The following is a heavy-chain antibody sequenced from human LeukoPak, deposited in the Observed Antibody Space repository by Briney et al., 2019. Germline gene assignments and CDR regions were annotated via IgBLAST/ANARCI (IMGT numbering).Heavy chain of an antibody. V-gene: IGHV3-23*01. CDR1: GFTFDDYA. CDR3: AKGYYDYVWGSYYFDY. Sequence: PGRSLRLSCAASGFTFDDYATHWVRQAPGKGLEWVSGISGSGGSTYYADSVKGRFTISRDNSRDTLYLQMNSLRAEDTAVYYCAKGYYDYVWGSYYFDYWGQGTLVTVSS. D-gene: IGHD3-16*01. J-gene: IGHJ4*02. CDR2: ISGSGGST.